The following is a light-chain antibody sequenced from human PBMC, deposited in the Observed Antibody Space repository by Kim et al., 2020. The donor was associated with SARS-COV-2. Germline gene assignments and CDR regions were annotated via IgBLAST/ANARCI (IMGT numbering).Light chain of an antibody. V-gene: IGKV3-15*01. Sequence: LSVSPGKRATLSWRASQSVSSSLAWYLQKPGQGLRVLIYAASTRISGGPARFTGSGAETEFTLTIDSLQSEDFAIYYCQQYKDWYTFGQGTKLEI. CDR3: QQYKDWYT. J-gene: IGKJ2*01. CDR2: AAS. CDR1: QSVSSS.